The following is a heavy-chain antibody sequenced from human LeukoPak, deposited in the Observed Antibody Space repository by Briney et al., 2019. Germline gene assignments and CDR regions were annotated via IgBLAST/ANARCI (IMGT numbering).Heavy chain of an antibody. D-gene: IGHD5-18*01. CDR2: ISSSSSTI. V-gene: IGHV3-48*04. CDR1: GFTFSSYT. CDR3: ARDHRIQLWLLAAGLDY. Sequence: PGESLRLSCAASGFTFSSYTMNWVRQAPGKGLEWVSYISSSSSTIYYADSVKGRFTISRDNAKNSLYLQMNSLRAEDTAVYYCARDHRIQLWLLAAGLDYWGQGTLVTVSS. J-gene: IGHJ4*02.